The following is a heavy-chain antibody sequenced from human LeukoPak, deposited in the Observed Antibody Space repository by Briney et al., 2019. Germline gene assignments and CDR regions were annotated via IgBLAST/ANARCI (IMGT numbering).Heavy chain of an antibody. J-gene: IGHJ4*02. CDR3: ARARAAAAGTRMPFDY. CDR2: IYYSGST. D-gene: IGHD6-13*01. V-gene: IGHV4-59*01. Sequence: SETLSLTCTVSGGSISSYYWSWIRQPPGKGLEWIGYIYYSGSTNYNPTIKSRVTISVDTSKNQFSLKLSSVTAADTAVYYCARARAAAAGTRMPFDYWGQGTLVTVSS. CDR1: GGSISSYY.